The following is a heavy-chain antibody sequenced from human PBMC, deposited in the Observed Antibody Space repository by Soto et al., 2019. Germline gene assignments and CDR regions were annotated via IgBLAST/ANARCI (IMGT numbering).Heavy chain of an antibody. J-gene: IGHJ3*02. Sequence: QVQLVQSGAEVKKPGSSVKVSCKASGGTFNTYAINWVRQAPGQGLEWMGGIIPILGVTDYAQKFQGRGTLTADDSTRTAYMELSSLRSEDTAMYFCARALTHYDSSGYLDAFDIWGQGTMVTVSS. D-gene: IGHD3-22*01. CDR1: GGTFNTYA. CDR2: IIPILGVT. CDR3: ARALTHYDSSGYLDAFDI. V-gene: IGHV1-69*04.